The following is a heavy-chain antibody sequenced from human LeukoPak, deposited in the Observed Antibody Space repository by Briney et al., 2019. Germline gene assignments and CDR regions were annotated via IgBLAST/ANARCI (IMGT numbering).Heavy chain of an antibody. CDR3: ARDRMGAILYFDY. V-gene: IGHV3-74*01. D-gene: IGHD1-26*01. CDR2: INSDGSST. J-gene: IGHJ4*02. Sequence: GGSLRLSCAASGFTFSSYWMHWVRQAPGKGLVWVSRINSDGSSTSYADSVKGRFTISRDNSKNTLYLQMNSLTAEDTAVYYCARDRMGAILYFDYWGQGTLVTVSS. CDR1: GFTFSSYW.